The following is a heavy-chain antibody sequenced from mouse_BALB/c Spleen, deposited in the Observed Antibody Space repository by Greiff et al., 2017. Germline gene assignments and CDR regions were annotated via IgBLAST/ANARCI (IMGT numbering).Heavy chain of an antibody. D-gene: IGHD2-14*01. V-gene: IGHV2-2*02. Sequence: QVQLKESGPGLVQPSQSLSITCTVSGFSFTSYGVHWVRQTPGKGLEWLGVIWSGGSTDYNAAFISRLSISKDNSKSQVFFKMNRLQANDTAIYYCARNLGYDALDYWGEGTTLTVSS. CDR3: ARNLGYDALDY. J-gene: IGHJ2*01. CDR1: GFSFTSYG. CDR2: IWSGGST.